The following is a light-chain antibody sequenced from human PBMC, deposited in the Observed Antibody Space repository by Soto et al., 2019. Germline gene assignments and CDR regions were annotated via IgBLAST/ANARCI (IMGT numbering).Light chain of an antibody. CDR1: SGRSSYA. CDR3: QTWGTGTVV. CDR2: LNSDGSH. V-gene: IGLV4-69*01. J-gene: IGLJ2*01. Sequence: QSVLTQSPSASASLGTSVKLTGTLSSGRSSYAIAWHQQQPEKGPRYLMKLNSDGSHNKGDGIPDRFSGSSSGAERYLTISSLQSEDEADYYCQTWGTGTVVFGGGTKLTVL.